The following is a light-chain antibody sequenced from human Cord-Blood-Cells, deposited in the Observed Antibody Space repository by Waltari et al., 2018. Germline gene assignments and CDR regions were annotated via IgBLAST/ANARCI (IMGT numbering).Light chain of an antibody. V-gene: IGKV4-1*01. Sequence: ATINCKPSQSVLYSSNHKNYLAWYHQKPGQPRNLLIYCASTRESGFPDRFSGCGSGTDFTLTISSLQAEDAAVYYCQQYYSTPLTFGQGTKVEI. CDR3: QQYYSTPLT. CDR1: QSVLYSSNHKNY. CDR2: CAS. J-gene: IGKJ1*01.